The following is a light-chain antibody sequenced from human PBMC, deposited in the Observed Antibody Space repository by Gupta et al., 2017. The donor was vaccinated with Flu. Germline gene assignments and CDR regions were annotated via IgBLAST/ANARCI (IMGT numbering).Light chain of an antibody. V-gene: IGLV1-47*01. Sequence: RVTISCSGGSSNIGRSYVYWYQQLPGTAPKLLIYRTNQRPSGVPDRFSGSKSGTSASLAISDLRSEDEADYYCATWDDSVSSRLFGGGTKVTVL. CDR2: RTN. CDR1: SSNIGRSY. CDR3: ATWDDSVSSRL. J-gene: IGLJ3*02.